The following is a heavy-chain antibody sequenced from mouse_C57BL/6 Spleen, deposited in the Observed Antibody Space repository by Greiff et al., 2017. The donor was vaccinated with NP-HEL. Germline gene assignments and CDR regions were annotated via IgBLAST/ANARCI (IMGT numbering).Heavy chain of an antibody. J-gene: IGHJ1*03. Sequence: VQGVESGAELARPGASVKLSCKASGYTFTSYGISWVKQRTGQGLEWIGEIYPRSGNTYYNEKFKGKATLTADKSSSTAYMELRSLTSEDSAVYFCARGGDGSSYVGYFDVWGTGTTVTVSS. D-gene: IGHD1-1*01. V-gene: IGHV1-81*01. CDR1: GYTFTSYG. CDR3: ARGGDGSSYVGYFDV. CDR2: IYPRSGNT.